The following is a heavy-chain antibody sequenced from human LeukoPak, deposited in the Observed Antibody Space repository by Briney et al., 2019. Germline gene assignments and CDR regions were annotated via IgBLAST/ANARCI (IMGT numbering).Heavy chain of an antibody. D-gene: IGHD6-25*01. CDR1: GFTFSSYG. CDR2: IWYDGSNK. V-gene: IGHV3-33*01. Sequence: GGSLRLSCAASGFTFSSYGMHWVRQAPGKGLEWVAVIWYDGSNKYYADSVKGRFTISRDNSKNTLYLQMNSLRAEDTAVYYCASVPAAGAFDIWGQGTMVTVSS. J-gene: IGHJ3*02. CDR3: ASVPAAGAFDI.